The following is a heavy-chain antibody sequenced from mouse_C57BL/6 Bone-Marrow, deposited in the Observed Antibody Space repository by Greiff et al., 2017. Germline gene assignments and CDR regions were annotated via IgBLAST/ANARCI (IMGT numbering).Heavy chain of an antibody. Sequence: DVMLVEPGGGLVQPGGSLKLSCAASGFTFSDYYMYWVRQTPEKRLEWVAYISNGGGSTYYPDTVKGRVTISRDNATNTLYLQMSRLKSEDTAMYYCARHIDVYFYFDYWGQGTTLTVSS. J-gene: IGHJ2*01. CDR2: ISNGGGST. CDR3: ARHIDVYFYFDY. CDR1: GFTFSDYY. D-gene: IGHD2-3*01. V-gene: IGHV5-12*01.